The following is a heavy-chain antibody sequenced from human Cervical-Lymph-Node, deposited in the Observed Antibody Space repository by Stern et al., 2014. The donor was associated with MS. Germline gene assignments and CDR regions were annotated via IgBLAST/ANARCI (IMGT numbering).Heavy chain of an antibody. CDR1: GFTFSDHY. V-gene: IGHV3-11*01. D-gene: IGHD2-2*01. CDR3: ARGSRTAFYGLDV. J-gene: IGHJ6*02. Sequence: VQLVQSGGGLVKPGGSLRLSCAASGFTFSDHYMTWIRQAPGKGLEWLSYISTSGNTIYYADSVEGRFTISRDNAKSSLYLQMNSLRAEDTAVYYCARGSRTAFYGLDVWGQGTTVTVSS. CDR2: ISTSGNTI.